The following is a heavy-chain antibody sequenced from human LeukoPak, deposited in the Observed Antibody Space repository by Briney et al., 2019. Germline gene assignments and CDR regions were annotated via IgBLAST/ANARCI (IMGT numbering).Heavy chain of an antibody. CDR2: IYYSGST. J-gene: IGHJ3*02. Sequence: SETLSLTCTVSGGSISSYYWSWIRQPPGTGLEWIGYIYYSGSTNYNPSLKSRVTISVDTSKNQFSLKLSSVTAADTAVYYCARARPYYDFSTDAFDIWGQGTMVTVSS. D-gene: IGHD3-3*01. CDR1: GGSISSYY. CDR3: ARARPYYDFSTDAFDI. V-gene: IGHV4-59*01.